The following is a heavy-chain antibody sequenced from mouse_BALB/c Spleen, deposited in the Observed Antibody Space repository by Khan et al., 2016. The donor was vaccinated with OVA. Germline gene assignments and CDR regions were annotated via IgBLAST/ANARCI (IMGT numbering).Heavy chain of an antibody. CDR3: ARSNFYAMDY. J-gene: IGHJ4*01. Sequence: QVQLKESGPDLVAPSQSLSITCTVSGFSLTTYGVHWVRQPPGKGLEWLGVTWSDGKTTYNSPLKSRLSISKDNSKSQVFLKMNSLQTDDTAMYHCARSNFYAMDYWGQGTSVTVSS. CDR2: TWSDGKT. V-gene: IGHV2-6-2*01. D-gene: IGHD2-5*01. CDR1: GFSLTTYG.